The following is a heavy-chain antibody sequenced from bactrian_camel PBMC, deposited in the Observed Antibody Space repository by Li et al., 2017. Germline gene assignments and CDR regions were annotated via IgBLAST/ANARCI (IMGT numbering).Heavy chain of an antibody. V-gene: IGHV3S53*01. D-gene: IGHD8*01. CDR3: AARRHGECYFWANNWSRATWYDY. CDR2: IDHTGSP. J-gene: IGHJ4*01. CDR1: GYTSFIDC. Sequence: HVQLVESGGGSEQVGGSLRLSCAYSGYTSFIDCMGWFRQAPGKEREGVAAIDHTGSPTYTYSVMGRFTISKDNDKNIQYLQMNSLKPEDTGMYYCAARRHGECYFWANNWSRATWYDYWGQGTQVTVS.